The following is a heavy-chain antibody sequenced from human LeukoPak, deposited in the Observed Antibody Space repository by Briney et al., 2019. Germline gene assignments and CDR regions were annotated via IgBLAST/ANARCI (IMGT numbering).Heavy chain of an antibody. CDR2: INHSGST. D-gene: IGHD3-3*01. Sequence: PSETLSLTCAVYGGSSSGYYWSWIRQPPGKGLEWIGEINHSGSTNYNPSLKSRVTISVDTSKNQFSLKLSSVTAADTAVYYCARETRRDFWSGYFTYWGQGTLVTVSS. V-gene: IGHV4-34*01. CDR1: GGSSSGYY. J-gene: IGHJ4*02. CDR3: ARETRRDFWSGYFTY.